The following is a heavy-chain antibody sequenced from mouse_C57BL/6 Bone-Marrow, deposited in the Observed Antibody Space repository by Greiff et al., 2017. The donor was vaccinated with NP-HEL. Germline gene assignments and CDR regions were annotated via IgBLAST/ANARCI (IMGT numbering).Heavy chain of an antibody. Sequence: EVKLMESGGGLVKPGGSLKLSCAASGFTFSSYTMSWVRPTPEKRLEWVATISGGGGNTYYPDSVKGRFTISRDNAKNTLYLQMSSLRSEDTALYYCARHRGSSSFAYWGQGTLVTVSA. CDR1: GFTFSSYT. D-gene: IGHD1-1*01. J-gene: IGHJ3*01. CDR3: ARHRGSSSFAY. V-gene: IGHV5-9*01. CDR2: ISGGGGNT.